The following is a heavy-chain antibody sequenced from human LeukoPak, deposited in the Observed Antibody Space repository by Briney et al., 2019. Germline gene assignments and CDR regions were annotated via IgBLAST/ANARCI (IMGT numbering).Heavy chain of an antibody. CDR3: ATSHSGYSYGPYYFDY. D-gene: IGHD5-18*01. V-gene: IGHV3-30*03. Sequence: GGSLRLSCAASGFTFSSYGMHWVRQAPGKGLEWVAVISYDGSNKYYADSVKGRFTISGDNSKNTLYLQMNSLRAEDTAVYYCATSHSGYSYGPYYFDYWGQGTLVTVSS. CDR2: ISYDGSNK. J-gene: IGHJ4*02. CDR1: GFTFSSYG.